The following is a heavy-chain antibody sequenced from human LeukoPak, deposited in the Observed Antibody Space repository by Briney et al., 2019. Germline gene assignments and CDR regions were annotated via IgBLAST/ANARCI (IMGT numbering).Heavy chain of an antibody. J-gene: IGHJ4*02. D-gene: IGHD3-10*01. CDR3: ARDPLYYGSGSHGN. CDR2: IYSGGST. Sequence: PGGSLRLSCAASGFTVSSNYMSWVRQAPGKGLEWVSVIYSGGSTYYADSVKGRFTISRDNSKNTLYLQMNSLRAEDTAVYYCARDPLYYGSGSHGNWGQGTLVTVSS. V-gene: IGHV3-66*01. CDR1: GFTVSSNY.